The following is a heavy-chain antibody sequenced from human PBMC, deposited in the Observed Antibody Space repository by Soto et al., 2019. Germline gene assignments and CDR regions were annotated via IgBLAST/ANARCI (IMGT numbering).Heavy chain of an antibody. Sequence: PGGSLRLSCAASGFTFDDYAMHWVRQAPGKGLEWVSGISWNSGSIGYADSVKGRFTISRDNAKNSLYLQMNSLRAEDTAVYYCAREIVVARGASYFDYWGPGTLVTVSS. D-gene: IGHD2-2*01. J-gene: IGHJ4*02. CDR2: ISWNSGSI. V-gene: IGHV3-9*01. CDR1: GFTFDDYA. CDR3: AREIVVARGASYFDY.